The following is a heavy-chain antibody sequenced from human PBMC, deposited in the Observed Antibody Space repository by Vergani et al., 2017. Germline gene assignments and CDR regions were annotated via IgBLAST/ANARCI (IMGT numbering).Heavy chain of an antibody. D-gene: IGHD1/OR15-1a*01. J-gene: IGHJ6*02. V-gene: IGHV4-59*01. Sequence: QVQLQESGPGLVKPSETLSLTCTVSGGSISSYYWSWIRQPPGKGLEWIGYIYYSGSTNYNPSLKSRVTISVDTSKNQFSLKLSSVTAADTAVYYCASRDQLTMCMDVWGQGTTVTVSS. CDR1: GGSISSYY. CDR3: ASRDQLTMCMDV. CDR2: IYYSGST.